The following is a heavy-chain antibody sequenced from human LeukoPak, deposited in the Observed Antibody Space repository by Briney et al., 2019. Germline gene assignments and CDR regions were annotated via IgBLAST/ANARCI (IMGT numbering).Heavy chain of an antibody. D-gene: IGHD2-15*01. V-gene: IGHV4-39*01. CDR2: IYYSGST. Sequence: SETLSLTCTVSGGSISSSSYYWGWIRQPPGKGLEWIGSIYYSGSTYYNPSLKSRVTISVDTSKNQFSLKLSSVTAADTAVYYCASDRYCSGGSCYSVVVYWGQGTLVTVSS. CDR3: ASDRYCSGGSCYSVVVY. CDR1: GGSISSSSYY. J-gene: IGHJ4*02.